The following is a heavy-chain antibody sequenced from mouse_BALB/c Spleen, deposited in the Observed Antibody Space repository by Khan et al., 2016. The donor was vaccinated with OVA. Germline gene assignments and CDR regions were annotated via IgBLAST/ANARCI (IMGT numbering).Heavy chain of an antibody. CDR2: INTYTGEP. CDR1: GYTFTYYG. D-gene: IGHD1-1*02. Sequence: QIQLVQSGPELKKPGETVKISCKASGYTFTYYGMNWVKQAPGKGLKWMGWINTYTGEPTYADDFKGRFAFSLETSASTAYLQINNLKNEETASYFCASGGYWYFDVGGAGTTVTVSS. J-gene: IGHJ1*01. V-gene: IGHV9-3-1*01. CDR3: ASGGYWYFDV.